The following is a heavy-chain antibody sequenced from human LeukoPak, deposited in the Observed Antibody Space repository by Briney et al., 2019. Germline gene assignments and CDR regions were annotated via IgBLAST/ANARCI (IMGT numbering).Heavy chain of an antibody. V-gene: IGHV4-34*01. D-gene: IGHD2-2*01. CDR2: INHSGST. CDR3: ARGGGSGAPAARIDY. CDR1: GGSFSAYS. J-gene: IGHJ4*02. Sequence: SETLSLTCTVYGGSFSAYSWTWIRQPPEKGLEWIGEINHSGSTNYNPSLKSRVTISVATSKNQFSLKLSSVTAADTAVYYYARGGGSGAPAARIDYWGQGTLVTVSS.